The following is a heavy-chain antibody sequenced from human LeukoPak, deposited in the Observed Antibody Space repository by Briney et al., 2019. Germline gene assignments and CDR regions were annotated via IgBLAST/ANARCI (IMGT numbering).Heavy chain of an antibody. CDR2: IYYSGST. Sequence: LRLSCAASGFTFSSYAMSWIRQHPGKGLEWIGYIYYSGSTYYNPSLKSRVTISVDTSKNQFSLKLSSVTAADTAVYYCARRGGYRNDYWGQGTLVTVSS. CDR3: ARRGGYRNDY. J-gene: IGHJ4*02. CDR1: GFTFSSYA. D-gene: IGHD5-12*01. V-gene: IGHV4-31*02.